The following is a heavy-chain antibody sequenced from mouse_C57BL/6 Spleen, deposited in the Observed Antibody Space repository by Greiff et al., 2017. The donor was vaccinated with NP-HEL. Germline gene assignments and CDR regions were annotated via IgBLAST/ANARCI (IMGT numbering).Heavy chain of an antibody. D-gene: IGHD1-1*01. Sequence: QVQLQQSGPELVKPGASVKISCKASGYAFSSSWMNWVKQRPGKGLEWIGRIYPGDGDTNYNGKFKGKATLTADKSSSTAYMQLSSLTSEDSAVYFCARETLLPGGYFDVWGTGTTVTVSS. CDR2: IYPGDGDT. V-gene: IGHV1-82*01. CDR3: ARETLLPGGYFDV. J-gene: IGHJ1*03. CDR1: GYAFSSSW.